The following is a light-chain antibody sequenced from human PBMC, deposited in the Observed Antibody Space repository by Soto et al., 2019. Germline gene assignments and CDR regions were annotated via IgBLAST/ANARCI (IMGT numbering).Light chain of an antibody. V-gene: IGKV1-5*01. CDR2: DVS. CDR1: QNISTW. CDR3: QQYDSSRT. Sequence: IQMTQSPSTLSASVGDRVTITCRPSQNISTWLAWYQQKSGKAPKLLIYDVSTLESGVPSRFSGSGSGTEFSLTIRGLQPGDFATYYCQQYDSSRTFGQGTTV. J-gene: IGKJ1*01.